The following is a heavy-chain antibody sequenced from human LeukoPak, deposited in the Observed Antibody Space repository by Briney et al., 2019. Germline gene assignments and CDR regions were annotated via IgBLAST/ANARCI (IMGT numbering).Heavy chain of an antibody. CDR3: AREAVRDNWFDP. D-gene: IGHD3-10*01. Sequence: PSETLSLTCAVYGGSFSGYYWSWIRQPPGKGLEWIWEINHSGSTNYNPSLKSRVTISVDTSKNQFSLKLSSVTAADTAVYYCAREAVRDNWFDPWGQGTLVTVSS. CDR1: GGSFSGYY. V-gene: IGHV4-34*01. J-gene: IGHJ5*02. CDR2: INHSGST.